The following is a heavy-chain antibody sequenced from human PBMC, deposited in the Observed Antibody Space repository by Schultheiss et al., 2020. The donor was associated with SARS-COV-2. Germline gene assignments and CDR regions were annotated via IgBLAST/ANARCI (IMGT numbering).Heavy chain of an antibody. V-gene: IGHV3-53*01. D-gene: IGHD5-18*01. J-gene: IGHJ6*03. Sequence: GGSLRLSCAASGFTVSSNYMSWVRQAPGKGLEWVSVIYSGGSTYYADSVKGRFTISRDNAKNSLYLQMNSLRAEDTAVYYCARDQSLNRGYSYGGYYYMDVWGKGTTVTVSS. CDR3: ARDQSLNRGYSYGGYYYMDV. CDR1: GFTVSSNY. CDR2: IYSGGST.